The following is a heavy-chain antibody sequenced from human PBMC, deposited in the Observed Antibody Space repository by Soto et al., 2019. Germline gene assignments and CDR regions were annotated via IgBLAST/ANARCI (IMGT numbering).Heavy chain of an antibody. CDR2: ISYDGSNK. V-gene: IGHV3-30-3*01. CDR3: ARDPPPNVYCSSSCCYRLPLLVP. D-gene: IGHD2-2*01. J-gene: IGHJ5*02. Sequence: QVQLVESGGGVVQPGRSLRLSCAASGFTFSSYAMHWVRQAPGKGLEWVAVISYDGSNKYYADSVKGRFTISRDNSKNWVWLPMTSVRAALTALYYCARDPPPNVYCSSSCCYRLPLLVPWGQRALVTVSS. CDR1: GFTFSSYA.